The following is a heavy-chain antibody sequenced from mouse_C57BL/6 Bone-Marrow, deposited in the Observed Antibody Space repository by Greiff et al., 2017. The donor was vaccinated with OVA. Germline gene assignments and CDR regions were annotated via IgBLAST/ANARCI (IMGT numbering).Heavy chain of an antibody. CDR3: ARHEGGYYASYFDY. V-gene: IGHV1-82*01. Sequence: VQLVESGPELVKPGASVKISCKASGYAFSSSWMNWVKQRPGKGLEWIGRIYPGDGDTNYNGKFKGKATLTADKSSSTAYMQLSSLTSEDSAVYVCARHEGGYYASYFDYWGQGTTLTVSS. CDR1: GYAFSSSW. CDR2: IYPGDGDT. D-gene: IGHD2-3*01. J-gene: IGHJ2*01.